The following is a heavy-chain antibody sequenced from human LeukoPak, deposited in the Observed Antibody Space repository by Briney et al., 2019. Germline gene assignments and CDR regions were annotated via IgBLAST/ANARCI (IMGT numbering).Heavy chain of an antibody. V-gene: IGHV3-30*03. D-gene: IGHD5-18*01. Sequence: GGSLRLSCAASGFTFSSYGMHWVRQAPGKGLEWVAVISYDGSNKYYADSVKGRFTISKNSAKNSLYLQMNTLRVEDTAMYYCASLDTAKQPLANHWGQGTLVTVSS. J-gene: IGHJ5*02. CDR3: ASLDTAKQPLANH. CDR1: GFTFSSYG. CDR2: ISYDGSNK.